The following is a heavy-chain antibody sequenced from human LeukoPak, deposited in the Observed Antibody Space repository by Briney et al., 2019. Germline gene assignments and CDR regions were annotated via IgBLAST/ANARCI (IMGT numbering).Heavy chain of an antibody. D-gene: IGHD3-10*01. V-gene: IGHV3-23*01. CDR1: GFTFSSHG. CDR2: ISGSGDNT. J-gene: IGHJ5*02. CDR3: AKDRLWFGES. Sequence: GGSLRLSCAASGFTFSSHGMSWVRQAPGKGLEWVSTISGSGDNTYYADSVKGRFTISRDNSKNTLYLQMNSLRAEDTAVYYCAKDRLWFGESWGQGTLVTVSS.